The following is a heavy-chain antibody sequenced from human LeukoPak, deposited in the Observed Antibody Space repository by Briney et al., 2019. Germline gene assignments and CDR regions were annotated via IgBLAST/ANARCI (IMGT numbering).Heavy chain of an antibody. D-gene: IGHD3-10*01. CDR1: GFTFSSYW. V-gene: IGHV3-7*01. Sequence: PGGSLRLSCAASGFTFSSYWMSWVRQAPGKGLEWVANIKQGGSEKYYVDSVKGRFTISRDNAKNSLYLQMNSLRAEDTAVYYCARCMVRGVRGYYYYYGMDVWGQGTTVTVSS. CDR2: IKQGGSEK. CDR3: ARCMVRGVRGYYYYYGMDV. J-gene: IGHJ6*02.